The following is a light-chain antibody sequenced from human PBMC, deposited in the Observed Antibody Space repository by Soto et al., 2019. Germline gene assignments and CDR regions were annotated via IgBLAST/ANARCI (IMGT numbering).Light chain of an antibody. CDR1: QDIANY. Sequence: DIQMTQSPSSLSASVGDRVTITCXASQDIANYLALYQQKPGKAPKFLIYATSTFQSGVPSRFSGGRSGTEFTLTISSLQSEDFAVYYCQQYKNWPRTFGQGTRLEI. V-gene: IGKV1-9*01. CDR2: ATS. CDR3: QQYKNWPRT. J-gene: IGKJ5*01.